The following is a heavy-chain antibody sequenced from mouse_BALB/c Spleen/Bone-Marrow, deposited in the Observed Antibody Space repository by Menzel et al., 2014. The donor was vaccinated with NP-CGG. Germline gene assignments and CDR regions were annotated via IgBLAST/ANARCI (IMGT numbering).Heavy chain of an antibody. CDR2: ISSGGSYT. D-gene: IGHD2-14*01. J-gene: IGHJ2*01. V-gene: IGHV5-9-3*01. Sequence: EVKLVESGGGLVKPGGSLKLSCAASGFTFSSYAMYWVRQTPEKRLEWVASISSGGSYTCYPDSVKERFTISRDNAKNTLYLQMSSLRSEDTAMYYCARRRSDLNYFDYWGQGTTLTVSS. CDR3: ARRRSDLNYFDY. CDR1: GFTFSSYA.